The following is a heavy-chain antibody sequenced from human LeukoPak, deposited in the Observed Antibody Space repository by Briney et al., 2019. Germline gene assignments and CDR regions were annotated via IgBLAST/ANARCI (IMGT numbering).Heavy chain of an antibody. CDR3: ARDRYYYDGSGYYLPDYFDY. CDR2: IYSGGST. CDR1: EFTVSSNY. Sequence: GGSLRLSCAASEFTVSSNYMSWVRQAPGKGLEWVSVIYSGGSTYYADSVKGRFTISRHNSKNTLYLQMNSLRAEDTAVYYCARDRYYYDGSGYYLPDYFDYWGQGTLVTVSS. V-gene: IGHV3-53*04. D-gene: IGHD3-22*01. J-gene: IGHJ4*02.